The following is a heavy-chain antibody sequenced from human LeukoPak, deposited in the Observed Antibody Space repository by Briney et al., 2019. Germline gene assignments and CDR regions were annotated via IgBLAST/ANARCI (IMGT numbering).Heavy chain of an antibody. CDR2: IKQDGSEK. J-gene: IGHJ4*02. V-gene: IGHV3-7*05. CDR1: GFTFSSYW. D-gene: IGHD1-20*01. CDR3: ASSNWNYYNY. Sequence: GGSLRLSCAASGFTFSSYWMSWVRQAPGKGLEWVANIKQDGSEKYYVDSAEGRFAISRDNAKNSLYLQMNSLRAEDTAVYYCASSNWNYYNYWGQGTLVTVSS.